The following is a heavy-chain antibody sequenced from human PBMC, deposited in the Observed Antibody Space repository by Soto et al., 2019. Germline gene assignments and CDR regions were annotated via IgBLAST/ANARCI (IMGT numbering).Heavy chain of an antibody. CDR2: ISAYSGNT. CDR1: GYTFTTYI. CDR3: ARDQQSYGMDV. V-gene: IGHV1-18*01. J-gene: IGHJ6*02. Sequence: QVQLVQSGAEVKRPGASVKVSCKASGYTFTTYIINWVRQAPGQGLEWMGRISAYSGNTNYAQKLQDRVTMTTDTSTTTAYMERRSLRSDDTAVYYCARDQQSYGMDVWGQGTTVTVSS.